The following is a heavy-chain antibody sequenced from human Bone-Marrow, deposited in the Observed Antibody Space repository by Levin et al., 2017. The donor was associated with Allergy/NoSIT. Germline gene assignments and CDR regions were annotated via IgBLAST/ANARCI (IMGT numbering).Heavy chain of an antibody. Sequence: SQTLSLPCTVSGGSIRSSSYFWGWIRQPPGKGLEWIGSIYYSGSTYYNPSLKSRVTISVDTSKNQFSLNLSSVTAADTAMYYCARDFGRAYSSGWFVDVWGQGTLVTVSS. D-gene: IGHD6-19*01. CDR3: ARDFGRAYSSGWFVDV. CDR1: GGSIRSSSYF. CDR2: IYYSGST. J-gene: IGHJ4*02. V-gene: IGHV4-39*07.